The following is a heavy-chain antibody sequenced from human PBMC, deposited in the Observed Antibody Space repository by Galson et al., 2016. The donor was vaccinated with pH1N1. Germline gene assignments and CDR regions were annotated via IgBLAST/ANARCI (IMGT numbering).Heavy chain of an antibody. Sequence: SVKVSCKASGGTFSSYAISWVRQAPGQGLEWMGRIIPIIGIANYAQNFQGRVTITADESTSTAYMELSSLRSEDTAVYYCANYRDGYNSPFDYWGQGTLVTVSS. J-gene: IGHJ4*02. CDR3: ANYRDGYNSPFDY. D-gene: IGHD5-24*01. CDR2: IIPIIGIA. V-gene: IGHV1-69*04. CDR1: GGTFSSYA.